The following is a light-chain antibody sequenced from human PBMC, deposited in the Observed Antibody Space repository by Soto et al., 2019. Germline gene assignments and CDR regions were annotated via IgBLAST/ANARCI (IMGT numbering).Light chain of an antibody. CDR1: SSDVGAYNY. CDR2: EVS. CDR3: SSYTTSSTRV. Sequence: QSALTQPASVSGSPGQSITISCTGTSSDVGAYNYVSWYQKHPGKVPKLMIYEVSNRPSGVSSRFSGSKSGNTASLTISGLQAEDEADYYCSSYTTSSTRVFGGGTKLTVL. J-gene: IGLJ3*02. V-gene: IGLV2-14*01.